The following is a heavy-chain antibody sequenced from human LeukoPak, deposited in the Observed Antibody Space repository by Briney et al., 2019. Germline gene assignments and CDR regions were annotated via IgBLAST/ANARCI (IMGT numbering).Heavy chain of an antibody. Sequence: LTGGSLRLSCAASGFTFSSYAMHWVRQAPGKGLKWVAVISYDGSNKYYADSVKGRFTISRDNFKNTLYLQMNSLRAEDTAVYYCARDPMTSDAFDIWGQGTMVTVSS. V-gene: IGHV3-30-3*01. D-gene: IGHD2-21*02. CDR3: ARDPMTSDAFDI. J-gene: IGHJ3*02. CDR1: GFTFSSYA. CDR2: ISYDGSNK.